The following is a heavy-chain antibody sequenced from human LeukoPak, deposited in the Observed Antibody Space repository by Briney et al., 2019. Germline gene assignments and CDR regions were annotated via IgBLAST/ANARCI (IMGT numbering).Heavy chain of an antibody. J-gene: IGHJ4*02. CDR3: ARAAENYGGRFDS. V-gene: IGHV3-21*01. CDR1: GFTFSSYA. CDR2: ISSSSSYI. D-gene: IGHD3-16*01. Sequence: GSLRLSCAASGFTFSSYAMSWVRQAPGKGLEWVSSISSSSSYIYYADSVKGRFTISRDNAKNSLYLQMNSLRAEDTAVYYCARAAENYGGRFDSWGQGTLVTVSS.